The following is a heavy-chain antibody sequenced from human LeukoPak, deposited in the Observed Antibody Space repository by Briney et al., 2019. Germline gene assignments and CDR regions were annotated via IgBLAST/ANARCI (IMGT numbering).Heavy chain of an antibody. CDR1: GGSFSGYY. CDR2: INHSGST. Sequence: PSETLSLTCAVYGGSFSGYYWSWIRQPPGKGLEWIGEINHSGSTNYNPSLKSRVTISVDTSKNQFSLKLSSVTAADTAMYYCARGLAPTAEGFYASDIWGHGTMVTVSS. CDR3: ARGLAPTAEGFYASDI. D-gene: IGHD2-21*02. J-gene: IGHJ3*02. V-gene: IGHV4-34*01.